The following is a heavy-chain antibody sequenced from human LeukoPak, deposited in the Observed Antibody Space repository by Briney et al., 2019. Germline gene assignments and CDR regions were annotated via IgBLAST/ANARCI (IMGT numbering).Heavy chain of an antibody. D-gene: IGHD6-13*01. CDR2: ISSSSSYI. Sequence: GGSLRLSCAASGFTFSSYSMNWVRQAPGKGLEWVSFISSSSSYIYYADSVKGRFTISRDNVKNSLYLQMNSLRAEDTAVYYCARDKGSSWYDYWGQGTLVTVSS. CDR1: GFTFSSYS. J-gene: IGHJ4*02. CDR3: ARDKGSSWYDY. V-gene: IGHV3-21*01.